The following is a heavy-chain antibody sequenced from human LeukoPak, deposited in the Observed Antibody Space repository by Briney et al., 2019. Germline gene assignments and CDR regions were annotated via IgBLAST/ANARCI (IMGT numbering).Heavy chain of an antibody. V-gene: IGHV3-15*01. CDR3: TTSLRQSAQFF. CDR1: GFTFSNAW. CDR2: IKSKIDGGTT. J-gene: IGHJ4*02. Sequence: GGSLRLSCAASGFTFSNAWMTWVRQAPGKGLEWVGRIKSKIDGGTTGYAAPVKGRFTISTDDSKNTLYLQMNSLKTEDTAVYYCTTSLRQSAQFFWGQGTLVTVSS. D-gene: IGHD3-3*01.